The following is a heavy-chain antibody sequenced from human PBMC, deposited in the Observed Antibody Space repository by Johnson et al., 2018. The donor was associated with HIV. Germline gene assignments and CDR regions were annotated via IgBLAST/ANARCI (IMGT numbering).Heavy chain of an antibody. CDR2: IAFSGNI. Sequence: VQLVESGGGVVQPGRSLRLSCAASEFTFSNHDMHWVRQTTGKGMEWVSGIAFSGNINQPESVKGRFTISRDNVKGFLYLQMNSLTAADTAVYYCVREHRADESFDLWGQGTMVTGSS. CDR1: EFTFSNHD. D-gene: IGHD1-14*01. J-gene: IGHJ3*01. CDR3: VREHRADESFDL. V-gene: IGHV3-13*01.